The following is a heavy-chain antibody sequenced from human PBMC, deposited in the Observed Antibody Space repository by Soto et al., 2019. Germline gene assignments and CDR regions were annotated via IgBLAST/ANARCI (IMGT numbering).Heavy chain of an antibody. CDR2: INGYNGNI. Sequence: QVQLVQSGPEVRKPGASVNVSCKTSGYTFPSYGISWVRQAPGQGLEWMGWINGYNGNINYARKLQDRVTLTKDTSTSTAYMELMSLRSDDKAVYYCVRDKTVTRATPKNVDYWGQGTLVTVSS. V-gene: IGHV1-18*01. D-gene: IGHD4-17*01. CDR3: VRDKTVTRATPKNVDY. CDR1: GYTFPSYG. J-gene: IGHJ4*02.